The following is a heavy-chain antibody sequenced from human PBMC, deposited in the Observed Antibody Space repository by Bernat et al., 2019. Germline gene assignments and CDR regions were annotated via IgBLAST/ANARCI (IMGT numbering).Heavy chain of an antibody. Sequence: QVQLQQWGAGLLKPSETLSLTCAVYGGSFSGYYWSWIRQPPGKRLEWIGEINHSGSTNYNPSLKSRVTISVDTSKNQFSLKLSSVTAADTAVYYCASAKDCSGGSCYKYFDYWGQGTLVTVSS. CDR1: GGSFSGYY. J-gene: IGHJ4*02. D-gene: IGHD2-15*01. V-gene: IGHV4-34*01. CDR3: ASAKDCSGGSCYKYFDY. CDR2: INHSGST.